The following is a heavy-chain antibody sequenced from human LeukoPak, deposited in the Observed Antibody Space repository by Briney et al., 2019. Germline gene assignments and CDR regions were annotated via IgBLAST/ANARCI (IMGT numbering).Heavy chain of an antibody. J-gene: IGHJ5*02. Sequence: TSQTLSLTCAVSGGSISSGGYSWSWIRQPPGKGLEWIGYIYHSGSTYYNPSLKSRVIISVDTSKNQFSLKLNSVTAADTAVYYCATYGSGSYRFDPWGQGTLVTVSS. CDR2: IYHSGST. CDR3: ATYGSGSYRFDP. D-gene: IGHD3-10*01. V-gene: IGHV4-30-2*05. CDR1: GGSISSGGYS.